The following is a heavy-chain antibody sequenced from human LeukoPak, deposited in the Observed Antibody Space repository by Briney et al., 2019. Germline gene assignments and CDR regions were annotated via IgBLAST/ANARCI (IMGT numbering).Heavy chain of an antibody. CDR1: GGSISSGDYY. CDR3: ARDRGTAMAYGAFDI. V-gene: IGHV4-30-4*01. Sequence: SETLSLTCTVSGGSISSGDYYWSWIRQPPGKGLEWIGYIYYSGSTYYNPSLKSRVTISVDTSKNQFSLKLSSVTAADTAVYYCARDRGTAMAYGAFDIWGQGTMVTVSS. D-gene: IGHD5-18*01. CDR2: IYYSGST. J-gene: IGHJ3*02.